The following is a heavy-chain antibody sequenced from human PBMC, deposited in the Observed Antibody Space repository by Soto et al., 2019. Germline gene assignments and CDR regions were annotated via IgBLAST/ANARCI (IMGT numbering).Heavy chain of an antibody. D-gene: IGHD3-9*01. V-gene: IGHV4-34*01. Sequence: PSETLSLTCAVYGGSFSGYYWSWIRQPPGKGLEWIGEINHSGSTNYNPSLKSRVTISVDTSKNQFSLKLSSVTAADTAVYYCASRKLSAPKITIFDPWGQGTLVTVSS. CDR2: INHSGST. CDR3: ASRKLSAPKITIFDP. J-gene: IGHJ5*02. CDR1: GGSFSGYY.